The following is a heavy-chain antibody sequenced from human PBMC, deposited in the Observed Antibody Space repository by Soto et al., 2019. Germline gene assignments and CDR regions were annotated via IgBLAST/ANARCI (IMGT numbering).Heavy chain of an antibody. CDR3: ARDEARPLGY. D-gene: IGHD6-6*01. V-gene: IGHV3-7*01. Sequence: EVQLVESGGGLVQPGGSLRLSCAASGFTFSSYWMSWVRQAPGKGLEWVANIKPDGSEKYYVDSVRGRFTISRDNGENSLNLQMNSLRAEDAALYYCARDEARPLGYWGQGTLVTVSS. J-gene: IGHJ4*02. CDR2: IKPDGSEK. CDR1: GFTFSSYW.